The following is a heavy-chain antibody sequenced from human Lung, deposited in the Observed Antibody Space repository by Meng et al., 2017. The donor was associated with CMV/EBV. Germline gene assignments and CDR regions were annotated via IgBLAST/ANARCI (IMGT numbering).Heavy chain of an antibody. J-gene: IGHJ6*02. Sequence: GGSLGLXCAASGFTFSSYAMHWVRQAPGKGMEWVANIRFDGTNKYHADSVKGRFTISRDNSKNTLYLQMNSLRAEDTAVYYCAKRGDSSGTYAMDVWGQGXTVTVSS. D-gene: IGHD3-22*01. CDR1: GFTFSSYA. CDR3: AKRGDSSGTYAMDV. V-gene: IGHV3-30*02. CDR2: IRFDGTNK.